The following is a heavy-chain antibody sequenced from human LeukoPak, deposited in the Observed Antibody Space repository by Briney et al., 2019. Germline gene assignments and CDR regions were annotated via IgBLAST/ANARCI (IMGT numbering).Heavy chain of an antibody. J-gene: IGHJ3*02. D-gene: IGHD3-9*01. CDR3: ARQGYDILTGYIDAFDI. Sequence: SETLSLTCAVSGYSISSSNWWGWIRQPPGKGLEWIGYIYYSGSTYYNPSLKSRVTMSVDTSKNQFSLKLSSVTAVDTAVYYCARQGYDILTGYIDAFDIWGQGTMVTVSS. CDR1: GYSISSSNW. V-gene: IGHV4-28*01. CDR2: IYYSGST.